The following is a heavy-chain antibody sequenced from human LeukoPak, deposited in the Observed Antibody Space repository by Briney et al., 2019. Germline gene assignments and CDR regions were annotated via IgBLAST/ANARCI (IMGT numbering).Heavy chain of an antibody. D-gene: IGHD5-24*01. J-gene: IGHJ4*02. Sequence: SQTLSLTCTVSGGSISSGSYYWSWIRQPAGKGLEWIGRIYTSGSTNYNPSLKSRVTISVDTSKNQFSLKLSSVTAADTAVYYCASGLVEMATIPFDYWGQGTLVTVSS. V-gene: IGHV4-61*02. CDR3: ASGLVEMATIPFDY. CDR1: GGSISSGSYY. CDR2: IYTSGST.